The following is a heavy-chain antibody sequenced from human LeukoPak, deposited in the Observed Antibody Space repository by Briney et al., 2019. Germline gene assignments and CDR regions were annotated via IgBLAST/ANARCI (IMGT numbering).Heavy chain of an antibody. V-gene: IGHV1-2*06. D-gene: IGHD1-26*01. Sequence: ASVKVSCKASGYTFTGYCMHWVRQAPGQGLEWMGRINLNSGGTNNDQKFQGRVTMTRDRSISTAYMELSRLRSDDTAVYYCARVRSGSFFDYWGQGTLATVSS. J-gene: IGHJ4*02. CDR3: ARVRSGSFFDY. CDR1: GYTFTGYC. CDR2: INLNSGGT.